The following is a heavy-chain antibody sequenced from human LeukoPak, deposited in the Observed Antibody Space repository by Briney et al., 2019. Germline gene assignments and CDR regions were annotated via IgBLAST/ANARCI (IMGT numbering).Heavy chain of an antibody. V-gene: IGHV3-48*03. CDR1: GFTFSSYE. CDR3: ARDPLHCSSTSRYVDFYY. J-gene: IGHJ4*02. Sequence: GGSLRLSCAASGFTFSSYEMNWVRQAPGKGLEWVSYISSSGSTIYYADSVKGRFTISRDNAKNSLYLQMNSLRAEDTAVYYCARDPLHCSSTSRYVDFYYWGQGTLVTVSS. D-gene: IGHD2-2*01. CDR2: ISSSGSTI.